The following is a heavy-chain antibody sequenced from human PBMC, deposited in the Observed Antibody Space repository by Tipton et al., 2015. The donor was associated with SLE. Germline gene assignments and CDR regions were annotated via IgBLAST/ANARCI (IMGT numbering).Heavy chain of an antibody. D-gene: IGHD2-8*01. CDR3: ARHRGYFTVSDYIDY. CDR2: ICHDGST. J-gene: IGHJ4*02. Sequence: TLSLTCTVSGGSISSYYWSWIRQPPGKGLEWIANICHDGSTYYNPSLKSRVTISVDTSKNQFSLKLTSVTAADTAVFYCARHRGYFTVSDYIDYWGQGTLVTVSS. CDR1: GGSISSYY. V-gene: IGHV4-59*08.